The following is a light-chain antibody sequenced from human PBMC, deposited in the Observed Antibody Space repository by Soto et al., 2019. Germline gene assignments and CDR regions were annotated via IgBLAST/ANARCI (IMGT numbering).Light chain of an antibody. CDR2: GAS. J-gene: IGKJ3*01. CDR3: QQYGPECT. CDR1: QSVSSSY. Sequence: EMVLTQSPGTLSLSPGERATLSCRASQSVSSSYLAWYQQKPGQAPRLLIYGASSRATGIPDRFSGSGSGTDFTLTISRLEPEDFAVYYCQQYGPECTFGPGTKVDSK. V-gene: IGKV3-20*01.